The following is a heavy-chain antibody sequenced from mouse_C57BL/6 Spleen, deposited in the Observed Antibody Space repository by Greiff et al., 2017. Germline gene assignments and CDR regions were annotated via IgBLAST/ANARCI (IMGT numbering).Heavy chain of an antibody. CDR2: ILPGSGST. D-gene: IGHD1-1*01. V-gene: IGHV1-9*01. CDR1: GYTFTGYW. J-gene: IGHJ4*01. Sequence: VQLQQSGAELMKPGASVKLSCKATGYTFTGYWIEWVKQRPGHGLEWIGEILPGSGSTNDNEKFKGKATFTADTSSNTAYMQLSSLTTEDSAIYYCAREEALVLRYNYAMDYWGQGTSVTVSS. CDR3: AREEALVLRYNYAMDY.